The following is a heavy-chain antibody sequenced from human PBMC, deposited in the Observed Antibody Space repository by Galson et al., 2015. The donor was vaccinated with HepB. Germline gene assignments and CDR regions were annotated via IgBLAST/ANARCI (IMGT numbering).Heavy chain of an antibody. Sequence: SLRLSCAASGFTFSSYSMNWVRQAPGKGLEWVSSISSSSSYIYYADSVKGRFTISRDNAKNSLYLQMNSLRAEDTAVYYCARDMATILYYYYGMDVWGQGTTVTVSS. CDR1: GFTFSSYS. D-gene: IGHD5-24*01. J-gene: IGHJ6*02. CDR3: ARDMATILYYYYGMDV. CDR2: ISSSSSYI. V-gene: IGHV3-21*01.